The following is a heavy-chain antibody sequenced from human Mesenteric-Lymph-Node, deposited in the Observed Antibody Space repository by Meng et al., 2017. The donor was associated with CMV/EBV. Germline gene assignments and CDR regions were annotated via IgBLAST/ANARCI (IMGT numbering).Heavy chain of an antibody. J-gene: IGHJ4*02. CDR3: ARGGKSGVIVVIPAAIDI. CDR1: GGSFSGYY. D-gene: IGHD2-2*02. V-gene: IGHV4-34*01. CDR2: INHSGST. Sequence: SETLSLTCAVYGGSFSGYYWSWIRQPPGKGLEWIGEINHSGSTNYNPSLKSRVTISVDTSKNQFSLKLSSVTAADTAVYYCARGGKSGVIVVIPAAIDIWGPGTLVTVSS.